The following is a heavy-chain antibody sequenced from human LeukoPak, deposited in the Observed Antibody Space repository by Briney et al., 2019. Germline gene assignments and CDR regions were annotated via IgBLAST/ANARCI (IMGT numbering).Heavy chain of an antibody. J-gene: IGHJ4*02. Sequence: GGSLRLSCAASGFTFSDYWMPWVRHAPGKGLVWVSRISDDGSSTSYADSVKGRFTISRANAKNTLYLQMNSLRAEDTAVYYCARINREPGYSSDYWGQGTLVTVSS. CDR2: ISDDGSST. CDR3: ARINREPGYSSDY. V-gene: IGHV3-74*01. D-gene: IGHD5-18*01. CDR1: GFTFSDYW.